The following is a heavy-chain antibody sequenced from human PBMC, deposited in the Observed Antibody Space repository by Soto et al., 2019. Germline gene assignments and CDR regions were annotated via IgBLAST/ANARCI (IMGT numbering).Heavy chain of an antibody. CDR2: IYYSGST. J-gene: IGHJ5*02. CDR1: GGSISSYY. CDR3: ARGPDCSSTSCYSWFDP. V-gene: IGHV4-59*01. D-gene: IGHD2-2*02. Sequence: PSETLSLTCTVSGGSISSYYWSWIRQPPGKGLEWIGYIYYSGSTNYNPSLKSRVTISVDTSKNQFSLKLSSVTAADTAVYYCARGPDCSSTSCYSWFDPWGQGTLVTVFS.